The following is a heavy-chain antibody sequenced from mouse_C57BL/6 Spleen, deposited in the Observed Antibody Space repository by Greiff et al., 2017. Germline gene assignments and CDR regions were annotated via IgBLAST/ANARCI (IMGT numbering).Heavy chain of an antibody. CDR3: ARGVILYGYYFDY. D-gene: IGHD2-12*01. Sequence: QVQLQQSGAELVRPGASVKLSCKASGYTFTDYYINWVKQRPGQGLEWIARIYPGGGTTYYNEKFKGKATLTAEKSSSTAYMQLSSLTSEDSAVYFCARGVILYGYYFDYWGQGTTLTVSS. CDR1: GYTFTDYY. CDR2: IYPGGGTT. V-gene: IGHV1-76*01. J-gene: IGHJ2*01.